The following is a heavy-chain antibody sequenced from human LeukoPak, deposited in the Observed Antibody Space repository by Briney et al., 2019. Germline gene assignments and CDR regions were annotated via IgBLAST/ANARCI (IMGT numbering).Heavy chain of an antibody. D-gene: IGHD1-26*01. J-gene: IGHJ6*02. V-gene: IGHV3-33*01. CDR1: GFTFSSYG. CDR2: IWYDGSNK. CDR3: ARRNQWELLDYYYYGMDV. Sequence: QPGGSLRLSCAAAGFTFSSYGMHWVRQAPGKGLEWVAVIWYDGSNKYYADSVKGRFTISRDNSKNTLYLQMNSLRAEDTAVYYCARRNQWELLDYYYYGMDVWGQGTTVTVSS.